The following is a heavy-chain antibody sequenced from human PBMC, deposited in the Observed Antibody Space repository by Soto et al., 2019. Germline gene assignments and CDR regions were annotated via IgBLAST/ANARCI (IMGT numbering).Heavy chain of an antibody. V-gene: IGHV4-31*03. D-gene: IGHD1-26*01. Sequence: PSETLSLTCTVSGGSISSGVYYWSWIGQHPGKGLEWIGYIYYSGITYYNPSLKSRVTISVDTSKNQFSLKLSPVTAADTAVYYCARDNPTGGVGYYYYGMDVWGQGTTVTVSS. J-gene: IGHJ6*02. CDR2: IYYSGIT. CDR3: ARDNPTGGVGYYYYGMDV. CDR1: GGSISSGVYY.